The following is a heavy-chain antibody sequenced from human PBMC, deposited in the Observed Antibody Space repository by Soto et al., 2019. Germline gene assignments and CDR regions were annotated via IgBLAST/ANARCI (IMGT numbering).Heavy chain of an antibody. CDR1: GGSINTNNW. CDR2: VYHSGSS. CDR3: ARAKLCNTLSCPHSFDT. D-gene: IGHD2-2*01. V-gene: IGHV4-4*02. J-gene: IGHJ4*02. Sequence: QVQLQESGPGLVNASGTLSLTCGVSGGSINTNNWWSWLRQPPGQGLEWIAEVYHSGSSNYNPPLKSRLSISVDTSKNQFSLRLTSVTAADSAVYYCARAKLCNTLSCPHSFDTWGQGTLVSVSS.